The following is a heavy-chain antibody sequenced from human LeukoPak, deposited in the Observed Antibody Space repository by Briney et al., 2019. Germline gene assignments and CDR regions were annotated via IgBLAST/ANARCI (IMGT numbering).Heavy chain of an antibody. V-gene: IGHV1-2*02. CDR3: AREGGGKRDAFDI. J-gene: IGHJ3*02. D-gene: IGHD4-23*01. CDR2: INPNSGGT. CDR1: GYTFTGYY. Sequence: ASVKVSCKASGYTFTGYYMHLVRQAPGQGLEWMGWINPNSGGTNYAQKFQGRVTMTRDTSISTAYMELSRLRSDDTAVYYCAREGGGKRDAFDIWGQGTMVTVSS.